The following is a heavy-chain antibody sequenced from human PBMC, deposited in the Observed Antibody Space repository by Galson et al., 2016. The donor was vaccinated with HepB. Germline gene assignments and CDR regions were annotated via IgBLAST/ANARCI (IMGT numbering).Heavy chain of an antibody. D-gene: IGHD6-13*01. J-gene: IGHJ5*02. CDR2: IYYSGST. V-gene: IGHV4-31*03. CDR3: ARDSRSHGMAAADP. CDR1: GGSISSGAYY. Sequence: TLSLTCTVSGGSISSGAYYWSWIRQHPGKGLEWIGYIYYSGSTYYNPSLKGRVTISIDTSKNQFSLKLSSVTAADTAVYYCARDSRSHGMAAADPWGQGTLVTVSS.